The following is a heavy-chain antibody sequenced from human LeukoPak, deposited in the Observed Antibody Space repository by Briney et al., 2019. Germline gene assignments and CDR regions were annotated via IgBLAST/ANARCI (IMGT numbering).Heavy chain of an antibody. CDR3: ARDLVGNDAFDI. V-gene: IGHV4-4*02. Sequence: SETLSLTCAVSGGSISSSNWWSWVRQPPGKGLEWIGEIYHSGSTNYNPSLKSRVTISVDTSKNQFSLKLSSVTAADTAVYYCARDLVGNDAFDIWGQGTMVTVSS. CDR1: GGSISSSNW. CDR2: IYHSGST. D-gene: IGHD2-21*01. J-gene: IGHJ3*02.